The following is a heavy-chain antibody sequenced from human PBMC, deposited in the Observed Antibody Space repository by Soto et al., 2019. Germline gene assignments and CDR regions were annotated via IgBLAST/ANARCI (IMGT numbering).Heavy chain of an antibody. D-gene: IGHD1-26*01. CDR3: ARRIVQEADPSPHDAFDI. CDR1: GHSFTKSW. V-gene: IGHV5-10-1*01. J-gene: IGHJ3*02. CDR2: IDPSDSYT. Sequence: EESLKISCKGSGHSFTKSWISWVRQLPWKGLEWMGRIDPSDSYTDYSPSFQGHVTMSVDESITTAYLQWSGLKASDSAIYYCARRIVQEADPSPHDAFDIWGEGTMVTVSS.